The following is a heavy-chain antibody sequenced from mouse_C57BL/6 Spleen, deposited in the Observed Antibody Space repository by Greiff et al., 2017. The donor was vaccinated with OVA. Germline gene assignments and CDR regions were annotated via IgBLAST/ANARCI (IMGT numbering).Heavy chain of an antibody. Sequence: VQLQQSGAELARPGASVKLSCKASGYTFTSYGISWVKQRTGQGLEWIGEIYPRSGNTYYNEKFKGKATLTADKSSSTAYMELRSLTSEDSAVYFCAREDYDVEAWFAYWGQGTLVTVSA. D-gene: IGHD2-4*01. V-gene: IGHV1-81*01. CDR1: GYTFTSYG. J-gene: IGHJ3*01. CDR2: IYPRSGNT. CDR3: AREDYDVEAWFAY.